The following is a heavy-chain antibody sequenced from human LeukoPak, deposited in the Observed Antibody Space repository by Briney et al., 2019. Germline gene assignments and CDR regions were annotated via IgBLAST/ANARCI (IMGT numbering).Heavy chain of an antibody. CDR3: VRDRGGVTMVRGVKYFYYGMDV. J-gene: IGHJ6*01. D-gene: IGHD3-10*01. V-gene: IGHV3-74*01. CDR1: AFSFSSYW. CDR2: ISSDGSAT. Sequence: GGSLRLSCAASAFSFSSYWMHWVRQAPGKGLVWVSRISSDGSATSYADSVRGRFTISRDNAKSILYLQMNSLRDEDTAVYYCVRDRGGVTMVRGVKYFYYGMDVWGQGATLTVSS.